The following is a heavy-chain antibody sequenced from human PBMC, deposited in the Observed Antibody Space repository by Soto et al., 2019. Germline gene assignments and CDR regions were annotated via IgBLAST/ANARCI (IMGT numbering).Heavy chain of an antibody. J-gene: IGHJ3*02. CDR1: GFTCGNYD. D-gene: IGHD2-15*01. CDR3: ARAPLGSRGPGARAFDI. Sequence: PGVSLRLWTGASGFTCGNYDIRWVRQDTGKGLEWVSAIGTAGDTYYPGSVKGRFTISRENAKNSLYLQMNSLRAGDTAVYYCARAPLGSRGPGARAFDIWGQGTMVTVSS. CDR2: IGTAGDT. V-gene: IGHV3-13*04.